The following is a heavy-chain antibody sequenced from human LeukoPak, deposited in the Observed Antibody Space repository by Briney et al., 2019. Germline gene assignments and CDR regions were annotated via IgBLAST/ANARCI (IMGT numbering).Heavy chain of an antibody. CDR2: IGGSGDST. CDR3: AKGRDGYNFARWFDP. J-gene: IGHJ5*02. D-gene: IGHD5-24*01. Sequence: GGSLRLSCAASGFTFSSYAMTWVRQAPGKGLEWVSAIGGSGDSTDYADSVKGRFTMSRDNSKNTLYLQMNSLRAEDTAFYYCAKGRDGYNFARWFDPWGQGTLVTVSS. V-gene: IGHV3-23*01. CDR1: GFTFSSYA.